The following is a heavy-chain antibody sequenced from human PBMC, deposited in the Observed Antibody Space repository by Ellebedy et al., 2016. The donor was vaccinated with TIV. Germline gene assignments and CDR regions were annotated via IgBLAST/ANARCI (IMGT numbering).Heavy chain of an antibody. CDR2: IKQDGSEK. D-gene: IGHD2-15*01. CDR1: GFTFSSYW. J-gene: IGHJ4*02. Sequence: GESLKISCAASGFTFSSYWMSWVRQAPGKGLEWVANIKQDGSEKYYVDSVKGRFTISRDNAKNSLYLQMNSLRAEDTAVYYCARDRERWELPEYYFDYWGQGTLVTVSS. CDR3: ARDRERWELPEYYFDY. V-gene: IGHV3-7*03.